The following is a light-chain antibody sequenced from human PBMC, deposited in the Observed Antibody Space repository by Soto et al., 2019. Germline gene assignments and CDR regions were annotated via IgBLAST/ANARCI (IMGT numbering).Light chain of an antibody. Sequence: QSVLTQPPSVSGAPGQKVTISCSGSSSNIGGNSVSWYQQLPGTAPKLLIYDVNKRPSGFPDRFSGSRSGTSATLTVSDLQAEDEADYYCSSYAGSRNVSGTGTKGTV. J-gene: IGLJ1*01. V-gene: IGLV1-51*01. CDR3: SSYAGSRNV. CDR2: DVN. CDR1: SSNIGGNS.